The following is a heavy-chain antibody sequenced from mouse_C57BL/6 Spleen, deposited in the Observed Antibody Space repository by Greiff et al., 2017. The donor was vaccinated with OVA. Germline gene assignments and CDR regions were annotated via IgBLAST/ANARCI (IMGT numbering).Heavy chain of an antibody. D-gene: IGHD2-3*01. V-gene: IGHV2-2*01. CDR1: GFSLTSYG. CDR3: ARMVTTYYAMDY. J-gene: IGHJ4*01. CDR2: IWSGGST. Sequence: VNLVESGPGLVQPSQSLSITCTVSGFSLTSYGVHWVRQSPGKGLEWLGVIWSGGSTDYNAAFISRLSISKDNSKSQVFFKMNSLQADDTAIYYCARMVTTYYAMDYWGQGTSVTVSS.